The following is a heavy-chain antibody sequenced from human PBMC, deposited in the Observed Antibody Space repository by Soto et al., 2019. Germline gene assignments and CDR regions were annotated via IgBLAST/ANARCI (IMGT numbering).Heavy chain of an antibody. CDR2: IRSTSTSI. D-gene: IGHD1-20*01. V-gene: IGHV3-48*02. CDR3: VREGITETTRVGFYYGMDV. Sequence: EVQLVESGGGLVQPGGSLRLSCSASGFSFSDYNMNWVRQAPGKGLEWVSYIRSTSTSIHYAGSVRGRFTISRDSAKSSLYLQMNSLRDEDTAVYYCVREGITETTRVGFYYGMDVWGQGTTVTVSS. CDR1: GFSFSDYN. J-gene: IGHJ6*02.